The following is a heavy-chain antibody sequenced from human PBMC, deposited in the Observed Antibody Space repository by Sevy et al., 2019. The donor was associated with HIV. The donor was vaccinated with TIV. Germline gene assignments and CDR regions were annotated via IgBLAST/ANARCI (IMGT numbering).Heavy chain of an antibody. CDR2: IGIAGDT. J-gene: IGHJ5*02. CDR1: GFTFSSYD. D-gene: IGHD3-10*01. Sequence: GGSLRLSCAASGFTFSSYDMHWVRQVTGQGLEWVSGIGIAGDTYYPGTVKGRFTISRENARNSLDLQMKSLRAGDTAVYYCVRGNNLGELGYWFDPWGQGTLVTVSS. CDR3: VRGNNLGELGYWFDP. V-gene: IGHV3-13*01.